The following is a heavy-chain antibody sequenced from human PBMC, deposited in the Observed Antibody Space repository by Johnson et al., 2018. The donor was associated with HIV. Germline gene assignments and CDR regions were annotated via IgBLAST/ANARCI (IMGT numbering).Heavy chain of an antibody. CDR2: ISGSGGST. V-gene: IGHV3-23*04. D-gene: IGHD3-3*01. Sequence: EMQLVESGGGLAQPGGSLRLSCAASGFTFSSYAMSWVRQAPGKGLEWVSAISGSGGSTYYADSVKGRCTISRDNSKNTLYLQMNRLRAEDTAVYYCARIRSGLNPGDAFDIWGQGTMVTVSS. CDR1: GFTFSSYA. J-gene: IGHJ3*02. CDR3: ARIRSGLNPGDAFDI.